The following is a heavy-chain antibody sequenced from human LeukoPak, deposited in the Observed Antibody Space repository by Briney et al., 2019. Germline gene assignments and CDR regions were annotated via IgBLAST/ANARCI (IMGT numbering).Heavy chain of an antibody. V-gene: IGHV4-4*07. CDR1: GGSISSYY. J-gene: IGHJ4*02. D-gene: IGHD3-10*01. Sequence: KPSETLSLTCPVSGGSISSYYWSWIRQPAGKGLEWIGRIYTSGSTNYNPSLKSRVTMSVDTSKNQFSLKLSSVTAADTAVYYCARDQVTMVRGVIISDYWGQGTLVTVSS. CDR2: IYTSGST. CDR3: ARDQVTMVRGVIISDY.